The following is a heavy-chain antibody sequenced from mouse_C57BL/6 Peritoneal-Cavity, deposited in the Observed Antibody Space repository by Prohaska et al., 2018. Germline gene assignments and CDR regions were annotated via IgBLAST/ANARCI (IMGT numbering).Heavy chain of an antibody. Sequence: EVQLLETGGGLVQPGGSRGLSCEGSGFTFSGFWLSWVRQTPGKTLEWIGDINSDSSAINYAPSIKDRFTIFRDNDNSTLYLQMSNVRSDDTVTDVCMSYGNVWYFGAWGTGTTVTVSS. D-gene: IGHD2-1*01. V-gene: IGHV11-2*01. J-gene: IGHJ1*03. CDR2: INSDSSAI. CDR1: GFTFSGFW. CDR3: MSYGNVWYFGA.